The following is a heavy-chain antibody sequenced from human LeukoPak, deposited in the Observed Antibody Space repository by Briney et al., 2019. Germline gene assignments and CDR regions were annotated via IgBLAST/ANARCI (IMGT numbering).Heavy chain of an antibody. J-gene: IGHJ3*02. CDR1: GYTFTSYA. CDR2: IIPIFGTA. D-gene: IGHD6-13*01. CDR3: ARSPRGQQLVLAAFDI. V-gene: IGHV1-69*13. Sequence: ASVKVSCKASGYTFTSYAMNWVRQAPGQGLEWMGGIIPIFGTANYAQKFQGRVTITADESTSTAYMELSSLRSEDTAVYYCARSPRGQQLVLAAFDIWGQGTMVTVSS.